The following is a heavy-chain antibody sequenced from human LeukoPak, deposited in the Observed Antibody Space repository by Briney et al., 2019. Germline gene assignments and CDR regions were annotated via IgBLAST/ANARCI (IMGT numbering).Heavy chain of an antibody. CDR2: ISGTGGST. V-gene: IGHV3-23*01. CDR3: AKDSYDSSGSRYDY. Sequence: RGSLRPSCAASGFTFSDYAMSWVRQAPGKGLEWVSAISGTGGSTWYADSVKGRVTISRDNSKNTLYLQMNSLRAEDTAVYYCAKDSYDSSGSRYDYWGQGTLVTVSS. CDR1: GFTFSDYA. J-gene: IGHJ4*02. D-gene: IGHD3-22*01.